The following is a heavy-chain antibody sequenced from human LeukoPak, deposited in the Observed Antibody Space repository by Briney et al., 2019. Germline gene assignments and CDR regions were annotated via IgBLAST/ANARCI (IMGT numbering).Heavy chain of an antibody. CDR2: ISYDGINK. CDR3: ARSPYYDSSGYWDY. V-gene: IGHV3-30*01. J-gene: IGHJ4*02. CDR1: GFTFSNYW. Sequence: GGSLRLSCAASGFTFSNYWMSWVRQAPGKGLEWVAVISYDGINKYYADSVKGRFTISRDNSKNTLYLQMNSLRAKDTAVYYCARSPYYDSSGYWDYWGQGTLVTVSS. D-gene: IGHD3-22*01.